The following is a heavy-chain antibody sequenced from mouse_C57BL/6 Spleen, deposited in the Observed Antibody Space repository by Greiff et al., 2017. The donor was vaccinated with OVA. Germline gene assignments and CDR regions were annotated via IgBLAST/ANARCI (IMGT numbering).Heavy chain of an antibody. CDR3: ARRDYYGSSYWYFDV. Sequence: VQLQQSGAELARPGASAKLSCKASGYTFTSYGISWVKQRTGQGLEWIVEIYPRSGNTYYNEKFKGKATLTAEQSSSTAYMALRSLTSEDSAVYFCARRDYYGSSYWYFDVWGTGTTVTVSS. CDR2: IYPRSGNT. V-gene: IGHV1-81*01. D-gene: IGHD1-1*01. CDR1: GYTFTSYG. J-gene: IGHJ1*03.